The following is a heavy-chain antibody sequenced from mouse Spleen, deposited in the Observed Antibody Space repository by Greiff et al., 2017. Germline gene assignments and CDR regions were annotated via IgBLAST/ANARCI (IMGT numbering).Heavy chain of an antibody. CDR2: INYDGSST. J-gene: IGHJ1*03. Sequence: EVHLVESEGGLVQPGSSMKLSCTASGFTFSDYYMAWVRQVPEKGLEWVANINYDGSSTYYLDSLKSRFIISRDNAKNILYLQMSSLKSEDTATYYCARDRYYYGSNDWYFDVWGTGTTVTVSS. CDR3: ARDRYYYGSNDWYFDV. V-gene: IGHV5-16*01. D-gene: IGHD1-1*01. CDR1: GFTFSDYY.